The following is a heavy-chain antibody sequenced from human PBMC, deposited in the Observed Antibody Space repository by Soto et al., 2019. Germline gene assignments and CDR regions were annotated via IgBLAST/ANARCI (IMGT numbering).Heavy chain of an antibody. CDR2: IYPGDSDT. Sequence: GESLKISCKGSGYSFTSYWIGWVRQMPGKGLEWMGIIYPGDSDTRYSPSFQGQVTISADKSISTAYLQWSSLKASDTAMYYFARLGGGQKQQPPNYYYGMDVWGQGTTVTVSS. D-gene: IGHD6-13*01. J-gene: IGHJ6*02. CDR3: ARLGGGQKQQPPNYYYGMDV. V-gene: IGHV5-51*01. CDR1: GYSFTSYW.